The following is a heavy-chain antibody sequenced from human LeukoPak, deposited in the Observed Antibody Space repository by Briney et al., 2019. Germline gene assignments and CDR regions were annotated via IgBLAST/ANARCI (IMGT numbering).Heavy chain of an antibody. CDR1: GGSISSGSYY. D-gene: IGHD3-22*01. CDR3: ARDLYSSGHIDY. CDR2: IYTSGST. Sequence: SETLSLTCTVSGGSISSGSYYWSWIRQPAGKGLEWIGRIYTSGSTNYNPSLKSRVTISVDTSKNQFSLKLSSVTAADTAVYYCARDLYSSGHIDYWGQGSLVTVSS. J-gene: IGHJ4*02. V-gene: IGHV4-61*02.